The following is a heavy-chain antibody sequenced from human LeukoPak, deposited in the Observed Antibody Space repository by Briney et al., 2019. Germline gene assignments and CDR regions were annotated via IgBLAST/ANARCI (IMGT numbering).Heavy chain of an antibody. D-gene: IGHD5-18*01. CDR3: AKDVREQIQLWFATPAPVTGGGFN. V-gene: IGHV3-23*01. J-gene: IGHJ4*02. Sequence: GGSLRLSCAASRFTFTNYVMSWVRQAPGKGLEWVSGISGSGVSTYYADSVAGRFTISRDNSENTLYLQMNSLRAEDTAVYFCAKDVREQIQLWFATPAPVTGGGFNWGQGTLVAVSS. CDR1: RFTFTNYV. CDR2: ISGSGVST.